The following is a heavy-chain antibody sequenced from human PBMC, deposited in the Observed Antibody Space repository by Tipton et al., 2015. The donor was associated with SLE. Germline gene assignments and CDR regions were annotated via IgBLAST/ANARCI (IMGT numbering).Heavy chain of an antibody. D-gene: IGHD3-16*01. V-gene: IGHV4-59*08. J-gene: IGHJ4*02. Sequence: TLSLTCAVYGGSFSGYYWSWIRQPPGKGLEWIGSIYYSGSTNYNPSLKSRVTISVDTSKNQFSLKLSSVTAADTAVYYCARHMITGGEFDYWGQGTLVTVSS. CDR3: ARHMITGGEFDY. CDR2: IYYSGST. CDR1: GGSFSGYY.